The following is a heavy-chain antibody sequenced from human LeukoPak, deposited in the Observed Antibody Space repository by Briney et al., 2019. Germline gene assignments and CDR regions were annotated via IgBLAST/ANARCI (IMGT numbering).Heavy chain of an antibody. CDR3: TRTVLDCLKGVCYNY. CDR1: GYTFTNYG. D-gene: IGHD2-8*01. V-gene: IGHV1-18*01. J-gene: IGHJ4*02. CDR2: ISPYNGNT. Sequence: ASVKVSCKASGYTFTNYGISWVRQAPGQGLEWLAWISPYNGNTYSAQTFQGRVTVTADTSTSTAFMELRSLKSDDTAVYYCTRTVLDCLKGVCYNYWGQGTLVTVSS.